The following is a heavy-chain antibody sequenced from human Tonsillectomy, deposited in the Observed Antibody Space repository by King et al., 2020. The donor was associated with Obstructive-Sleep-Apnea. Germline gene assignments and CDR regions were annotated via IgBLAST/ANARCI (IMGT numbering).Heavy chain of an antibody. CDR2: IYYTGNT. Sequence: VQLQESGPRLVKPWETLSLTCTVSGGSFGAYYWSWIRQPPGRGLEWSGNIYYTGNTNYNPSLKSRITMSVDTSKKQVSLKLRSVTAADTAVYFCAGDYGDYKVDYWGQGSLVTVSS. V-gene: IGHV4-59*01. D-gene: IGHD4-17*01. J-gene: IGHJ4*01. CDR1: GGSFGAYY. CDR3: AGDYGDYKVDY.